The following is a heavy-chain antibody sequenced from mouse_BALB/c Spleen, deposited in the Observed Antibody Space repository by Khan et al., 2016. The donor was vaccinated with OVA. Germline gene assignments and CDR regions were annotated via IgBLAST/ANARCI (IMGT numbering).Heavy chain of an antibody. D-gene: IGHD1-1*01. CDR2: IYPYNGGT. V-gene: IGHV1S29*02. J-gene: IGHJ3*01. Sequence: MQLEESGPELVKPGASVKISCKASGYTFTDYNMHWVKQSHGKSLEWIGYIYPYNGGTGYNQKFKSKATLTVDNPSSTAYMELRSLTSEDSAVYYCARGDYGSSYWFAYWGQGTLVTVSA. CDR1: GYTFTDYN. CDR3: ARGDYGSSYWFAY.